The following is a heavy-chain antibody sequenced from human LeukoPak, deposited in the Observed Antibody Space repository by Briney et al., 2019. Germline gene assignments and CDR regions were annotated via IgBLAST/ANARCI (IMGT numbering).Heavy chain of an antibody. Sequence: PGGSLRLSCAASGFTFSSYAMSWVRQAPGKGLEWVSSISSSSSYIYYADSVKGRFTISRDNAKNSLYLQMNSLRAEDTAVYYCARGMRSDSPIVGYWGQGTLVTVSS. CDR3: ARGMRSDSPIVGY. V-gene: IGHV3-21*01. CDR1: GFTFSSYA. J-gene: IGHJ4*02. CDR2: ISSSSSYI. D-gene: IGHD2-15*01.